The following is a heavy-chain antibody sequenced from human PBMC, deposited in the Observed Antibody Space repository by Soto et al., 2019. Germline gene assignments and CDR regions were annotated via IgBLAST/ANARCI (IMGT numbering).Heavy chain of an antibody. J-gene: IGHJ4*02. CDR3: ARGGRFYYDILTGYYLFDY. V-gene: IGHV1-18*01. CDR2: ISAYNGNT. D-gene: IGHD3-9*01. CDR1: GYTFTSYG. Sequence: ASVKVSCKASGYTFTSYGISWVRQAPGQGLEWMGWISAYNGNTNYAQKLQGRVTMTTDTSTSTAYMELRSLRSDDTAVYYCARGGRFYYDILTGYYLFDYWGQGTLVTVSS.